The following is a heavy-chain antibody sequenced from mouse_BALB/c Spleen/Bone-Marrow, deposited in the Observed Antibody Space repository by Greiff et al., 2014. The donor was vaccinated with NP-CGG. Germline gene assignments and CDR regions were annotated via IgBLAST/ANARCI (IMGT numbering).Heavy chain of an antibody. CDR1: GYAFSTYW. V-gene: IGHV1-80*01. CDR2: VSPGDGDT. D-gene: IGHD2-1*01. J-gene: IGHJ2*01. CDR3: ARFYYGNLDH. Sequence: QVQLQQSGAELVRPGSSVKISCKASGYAFSTYWMNWVKQRPGQGLEWIGQVSPGDGDTNYNGKFRGKATLTADKSSSTAYIQRSSLTAEDSAVYFCARFYYGNLDHWGQGTTLTVSS.